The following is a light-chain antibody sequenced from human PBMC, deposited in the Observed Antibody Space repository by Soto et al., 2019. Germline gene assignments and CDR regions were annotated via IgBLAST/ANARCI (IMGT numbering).Light chain of an antibody. CDR3: SAHAGSNNYV. CDR2: EVT. J-gene: IGLJ1*01. CDR1: SRDVGAYSS. Sequence: QSVLTQPPSASGSPGQSVTVSCAGTSRDVGAYSSVAWYQQRPGKAPKLIIYEVTKRPSGVPDRFSGARSGNTAFLTVSGLQADDEADYYCSAHAGSNNYVFGTGTKVTVL. V-gene: IGLV2-8*01.